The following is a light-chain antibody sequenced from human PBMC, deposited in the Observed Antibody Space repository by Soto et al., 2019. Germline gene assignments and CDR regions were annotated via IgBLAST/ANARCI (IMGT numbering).Light chain of an antibody. J-gene: IGKJ1*01. CDR2: AAS. CDR1: QGISSY. Sequence: EIQLTQSPSFLSASVGDRVTITCRASQGISSYLAWYQQKPGKAPKLLIYAASTLQSGVPSRFIGSGAGTKVILTISSLQPEDFATDYCQQLNNYPPLTFGQGTKVEIK. CDR3: QQLNNYPPLT. V-gene: IGKV1-9*01.